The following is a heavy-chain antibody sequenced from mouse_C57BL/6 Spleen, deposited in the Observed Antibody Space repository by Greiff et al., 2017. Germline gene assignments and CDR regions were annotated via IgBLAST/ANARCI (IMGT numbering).Heavy chain of an antibody. V-gene: IGHV1-52*01. CDR1: GYTFTSYW. CDR2: IDPYDSET. D-gene: IGHD1-1*01. CDR3: ARGTTGLVDY. J-gene: IGHJ2*01. Sequence: QVQLQQPGAELVRPGSSVKLSCKASGYTFTSYWMHWVKQRPRKGLEWIGNIDPYDSETHYNQKFKDKATLTVDKSSSTAYMQLSSLTSEYYSFYYCARGTTGLVDYWGQGTTLTVSS.